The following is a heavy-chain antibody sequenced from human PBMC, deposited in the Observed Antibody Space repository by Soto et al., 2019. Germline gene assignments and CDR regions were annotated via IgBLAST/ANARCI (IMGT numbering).Heavy chain of an antibody. V-gene: IGHV4-34*01. CDR1: GGSFSGYY. CDR3: ARDGSSTANWIDP. Sequence: PSETLSLTCAVYGGSFSGYYWNWIRQPPGKGLEWIGEINDSGSTNYSPSLRSRVTISVATSKNQISLRLSSVTAADTAVYYCARDGSSTANWIDPWGQGTLVTVSS. CDR2: INDSGST. D-gene: IGHD2-2*01. J-gene: IGHJ5*02.